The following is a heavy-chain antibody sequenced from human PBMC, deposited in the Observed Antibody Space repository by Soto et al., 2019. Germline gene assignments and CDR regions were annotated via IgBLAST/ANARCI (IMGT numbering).Heavy chain of an antibody. V-gene: IGHV3-21*01. Sequence: AGGSLRLSCVGSGFTFSTYSINWVRQAPGKGLEWVSSISSRSDIYYADSVKGRFTISRDNAKNSVSLQMNSQRAEDTAVYYCAREYTAWPLAYGLDVWGQGTTVTVSS. CDR1: GFTFSTYS. J-gene: IGHJ6*02. CDR3: AREYTAWPLAYGLDV. CDR2: ISSRSDI. D-gene: IGHD2-2*02.